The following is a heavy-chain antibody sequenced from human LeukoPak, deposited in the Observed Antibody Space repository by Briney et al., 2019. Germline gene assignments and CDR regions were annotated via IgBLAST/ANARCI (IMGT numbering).Heavy chain of an antibody. Sequence: PGGSLRLSCAASGFTFSSYELNWVRQAPGKGLEWVSYISSSGSTIKYADSVKGRFTISRGSAKNSLYLQMNSLRAEDTAVYYCAFGELDYYYYYMDVWGKGTTVTISS. V-gene: IGHV3-48*03. D-gene: IGHD3-10*01. CDR2: ISSSGSTI. CDR1: GFTFSSYE. J-gene: IGHJ6*03. CDR3: AFGELDYYYYYMDV.